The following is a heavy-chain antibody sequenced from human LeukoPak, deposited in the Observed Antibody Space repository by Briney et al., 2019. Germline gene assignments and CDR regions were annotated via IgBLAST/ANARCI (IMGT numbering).Heavy chain of an antibody. CDR2: ISWNSVSI. J-gene: IGHJ2*01. CDR3: TKSVPAYGGFAWYFDL. D-gene: IGHD4-23*01. Sequence: GGSLRLSCAASGFTFDDYAMHWVRQAPGKGLEWVSGISWNSVSIAYADSVKGRFTISRDNAKNSLYLQMNSLRPEDMALYYCTKSVPAYGGFAWYFDLWGRGTLVTVSS. V-gene: IGHV3-9*03. CDR1: GFTFDDYA.